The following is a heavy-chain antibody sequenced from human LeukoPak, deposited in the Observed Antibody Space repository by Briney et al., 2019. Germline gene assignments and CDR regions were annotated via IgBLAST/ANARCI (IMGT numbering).Heavy chain of an antibody. CDR3: AKRALGSFYYFDY. J-gene: IGHJ4*02. CDR2: IKQDGSEK. V-gene: IGHV3-7*03. CDR1: GFTFSDYY. Sequence: AGGSLRLSCAASGFTFSDYYMSWIRQAPGKGLEWVANIKQDGSEKYYVDSVKGRFTISRDNSKNTLYLQMNSLRDEDTALHYCAKRALGSFYYFDYWGQGALVTVSS.